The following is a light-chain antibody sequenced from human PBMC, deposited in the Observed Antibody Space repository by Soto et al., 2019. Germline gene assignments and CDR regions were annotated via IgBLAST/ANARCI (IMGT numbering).Light chain of an antibody. CDR2: AAS. Sequence: DIQMTQCPSSVSASVGDRVTITCRASKGISSWLVWYQQKPGKAPKLLIYAASSLQSGVPSRFSGSGSGTDFTLTISSLQPEDFATYYCQQANSFPLTFGGGTKVEIK. CDR1: KGISSW. CDR3: QQANSFPLT. J-gene: IGKJ4*01. V-gene: IGKV1D-12*01.